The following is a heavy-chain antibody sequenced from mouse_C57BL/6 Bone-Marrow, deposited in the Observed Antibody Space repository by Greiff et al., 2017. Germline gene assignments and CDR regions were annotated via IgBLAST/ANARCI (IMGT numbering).Heavy chain of an antibody. CDR3: ADYGSSSDYAMDY. CDR2: INPYNGGT. CDR1: GYTFTDYY. Sequence: EVQLQESGPVLVKPGASVKMSCKASGYTFTDYYMNWVKQSHGKSLEWIGVINPYNGGTSYNQKFKGKATLTVDKSSSTAYMELNSLTSEDSAVYYCADYGSSSDYAMDYWGQGTSVTVSS. J-gene: IGHJ4*01. D-gene: IGHD1-1*01. V-gene: IGHV1-19*01.